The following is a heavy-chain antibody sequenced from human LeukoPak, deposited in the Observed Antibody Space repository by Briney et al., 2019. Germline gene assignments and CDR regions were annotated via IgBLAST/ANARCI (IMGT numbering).Heavy chain of an antibody. CDR3: VRDQHYSNYD. D-gene: IGHD4-11*01. Sequence: PGGSLRLSCAASGFTFSDSWMISVRQAPGKGLEWVANIKRDGGEKYYVDSVKGRFIISRDNAKNALYLQMNSLRAEDTAMYYCVRDQHYSNYDWGQGTLVTVSS. V-gene: IGHV3-7*03. CDR1: GFTFSDSW. CDR2: IKRDGGEK. J-gene: IGHJ4*02.